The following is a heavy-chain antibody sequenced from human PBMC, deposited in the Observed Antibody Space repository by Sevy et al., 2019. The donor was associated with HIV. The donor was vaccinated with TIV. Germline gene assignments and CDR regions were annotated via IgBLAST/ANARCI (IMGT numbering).Heavy chain of an antibody. CDR1: DGSVSGYF. Sequence: SETLSLTCTVSDGSVSGYFWSWIRQPPGRGLEWIGNIHHGGTTKYNPSLKSRLTLSLDTSKNQFSLILTSATAADTAVYYCTGLDRRGHSDYWGQGTPVTVSS. J-gene: IGHJ4*02. CDR2: IHHGGTT. CDR3: TGLDRRGHSDY. V-gene: IGHV4-59*02. D-gene: IGHD3-22*01.